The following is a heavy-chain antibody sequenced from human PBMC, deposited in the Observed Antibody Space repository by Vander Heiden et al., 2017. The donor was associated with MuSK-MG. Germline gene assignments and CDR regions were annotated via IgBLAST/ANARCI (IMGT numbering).Heavy chain of an antibody. D-gene: IGHD3-3*01. CDR2: INPKTGDT. V-gene: IGHV1-2*02. J-gene: IGHJ6*03. CDR3: ARDGLTRGFDSWSDNVDSYYYYMDV. Sequence: QVQPAQSGAEVKKPGASVHVSCQASGYNPRGFLLHWVRQAPGQGLEWMGWINPKTGDTNYAQKFQGRVTLTRDTSISAAYMELSRLRSDDTAVYYCARDGLTRGFDSWSDNVDSYYYYMDVWGKGTTVTVSS. CDR1: GYNPRGFL.